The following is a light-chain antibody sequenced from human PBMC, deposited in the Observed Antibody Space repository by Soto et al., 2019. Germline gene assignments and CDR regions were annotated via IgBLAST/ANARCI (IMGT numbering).Light chain of an antibody. CDR3: QSYDISLSGWV. CDR1: SSNIGAVYD. Sequence: QSVLTQPPSVSGAPGQRVTISCTGSSSNIGAVYDVHWYQQLPGTAPKLLIYGNSNRPSGVPDRFSGSKSGTSASLAITGLQAEDEADYYCQSYDISLSGWVFGGGTKLTV. V-gene: IGLV1-40*01. CDR2: GNS. J-gene: IGLJ3*02.